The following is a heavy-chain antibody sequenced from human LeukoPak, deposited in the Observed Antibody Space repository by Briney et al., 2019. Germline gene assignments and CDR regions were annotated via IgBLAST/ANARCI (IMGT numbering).Heavy chain of an antibody. CDR1: GYTLTELS. D-gene: IGHD1-20*01. CDR3: ATVGANWYNWNDVPFDY. Sequence: ASVKVSCKVSGYTLTELSMHWVRQAPGEGLEWMGGFDPEDGETIYAQKFQGRVTMTEDTSTDTAYMELSSLRSEDTAVYYCATVGANWYNWNDVPFDYWGQGTLVTVSS. V-gene: IGHV1-24*01. CDR2: FDPEDGET. J-gene: IGHJ4*02.